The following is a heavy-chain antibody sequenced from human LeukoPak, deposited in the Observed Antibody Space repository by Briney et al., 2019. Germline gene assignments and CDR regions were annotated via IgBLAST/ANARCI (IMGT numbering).Heavy chain of an antibody. Sequence: GGSLRLSCVASAFAFSSNWMSWVRQAPGKGLEWVASIKEDGSETYYVDSVKGQFTISRDNAKNSLYLQMNSLRAEDTAVYYCARDLHPRYYLPDYWGRGTLVTVSS. CDR3: ARDLHPRYYLPDY. V-gene: IGHV3-7*04. CDR2: IKEDGSET. J-gene: IGHJ4*02. D-gene: IGHD1-26*01. CDR1: AFAFSSNW.